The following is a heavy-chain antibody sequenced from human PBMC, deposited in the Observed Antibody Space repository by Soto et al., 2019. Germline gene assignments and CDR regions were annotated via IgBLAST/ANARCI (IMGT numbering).Heavy chain of an antibody. D-gene: IGHD2-15*01. CDR3: APHVHCSGGSCHYDAFDI. V-gene: IGHV3-23*01. Sequence: EVQLLESGGGLVQPGESLRLSCAFSGFIFGNYMMTWVRQAPGKGLEWVSTIRDGGESTYYADSVKGRFTISRDNSXXTXXLQMDSLGVEDTAVYYCAPHVHCSGGSCHYDAFDIRGQGTMVTGSS. J-gene: IGHJ3*02. CDR2: IRDGGEST. CDR1: GFIFGNYM.